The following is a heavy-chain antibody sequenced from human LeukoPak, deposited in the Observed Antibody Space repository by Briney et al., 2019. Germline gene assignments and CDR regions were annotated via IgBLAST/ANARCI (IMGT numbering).Heavy chain of an antibody. V-gene: IGHV4-59*01. D-gene: IGHD4-23*01. CDR2: IYYSGST. CDR1: GGSISSYY. CDR3: ARTHYGGNSFYYFDY. J-gene: IGHJ4*02. Sequence: SETLSLTCTVSGGSISSYYWSWIGQPPGKGLEWIGYIYYSGSTNYNPSLKSRVTISVDTSKNQFSLKLSSVTAADTAVYYCARTHYGGNSFYYFDYWGQGTLVTVSS.